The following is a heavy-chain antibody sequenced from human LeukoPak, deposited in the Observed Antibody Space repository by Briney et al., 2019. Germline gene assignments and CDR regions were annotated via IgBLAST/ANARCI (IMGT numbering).Heavy chain of an antibody. CDR3: AKGHCSGGSCDWFDP. Sequence: GGSLRLSCAASGFTFSSYAMSWVRQAPGKGLEWVSAISGSGGSTYYADSVKGRFTIPRDNSKNTLYLQMNSLRAEDTAVYYCAKGHCSGGSCDWFDPWGQGTLVTVSS. CDR1: GFTFSSYA. J-gene: IGHJ5*02. D-gene: IGHD2-15*01. CDR2: ISGSGGST. V-gene: IGHV3-23*01.